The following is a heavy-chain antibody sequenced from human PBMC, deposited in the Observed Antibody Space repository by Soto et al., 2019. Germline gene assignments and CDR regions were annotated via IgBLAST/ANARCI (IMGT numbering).Heavy chain of an antibody. D-gene: IGHD3-22*01. Sequence: SETLSLKWTVSGGSMSSYNWSWILQPPGKGLEWIGYIYYSGSTNYNPSLKSRLTISVDTSKNQFSLKLSSVTAADTAVYYCARSDHYYYDSSGYWDYWGQGTLVTVSS. CDR3: ARSDHYYYDSSGYWDY. CDR2: IYYSGST. J-gene: IGHJ4*02. CDR1: GGSMSSYN. V-gene: IGHV4-59*08.